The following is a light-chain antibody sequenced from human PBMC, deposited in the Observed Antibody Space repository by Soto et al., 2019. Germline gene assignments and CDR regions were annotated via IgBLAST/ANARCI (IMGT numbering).Light chain of an antibody. V-gene: IGLV1-44*01. CDR2: SNN. CDR1: SSNIGSNT. J-gene: IGLJ3*02. Sequence: QSVLTQPPSASGTPGKRVTISCSGSSSNIGSNTVNWYQQLPGTAPKLLIYSNNQRPSGVPDRFSGSKSGTSASLAISGLQSEDEADYYCAAWDDSLNVWVFGGGTKLTVL. CDR3: AAWDDSLNVWV.